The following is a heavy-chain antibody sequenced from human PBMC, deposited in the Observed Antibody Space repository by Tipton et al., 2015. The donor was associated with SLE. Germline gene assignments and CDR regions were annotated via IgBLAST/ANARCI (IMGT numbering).Heavy chain of an antibody. Sequence: TLSLTCTVSGGSISSYYWSWIRQPPGKGLEWIGYIYYSGSTNYNPSLKSRVTISVDTSKNQFSLKVTSVTAAGTAVYYCARGDYPYGMDVWGQGTTVTVSS. CDR2: IYYSGST. D-gene: IGHD4/OR15-4a*01. J-gene: IGHJ6*02. CDR1: GGSISSYY. V-gene: IGHV4-59*12. CDR3: ARGDYPYGMDV.